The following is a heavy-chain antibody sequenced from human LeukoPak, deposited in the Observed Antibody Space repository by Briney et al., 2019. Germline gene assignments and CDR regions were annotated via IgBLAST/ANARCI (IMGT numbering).Heavy chain of an antibody. CDR1: GFTFSSYS. CDR3: ARALHSMVRGVKPFRRFDY. D-gene: IGHD3-10*01. J-gene: IGHJ4*02. V-gene: IGHV4-34*01. Sequence: PGGSLRLSCAASGFTFSSYSMNWIRQPPGKGLEWIGEINHSGSTNYNPSLKSRVTISVDTSKNQFSLKLSSVTAADTAVYYCARALHSMVRGVKPFRRFDYWGQGTLVTVSS. CDR2: INHSGST.